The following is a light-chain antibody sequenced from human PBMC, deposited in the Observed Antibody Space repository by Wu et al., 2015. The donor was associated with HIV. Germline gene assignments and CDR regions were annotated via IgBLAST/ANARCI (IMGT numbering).Light chain of an antibody. CDR1: QIIATN. Sequence: EIVMTQSPATLSVSPGGRVTLSCRASQIIATNLAWYQQKPGQPPRLLIYDASTRATGFPARFSGGGSGTEFTLTISSMQSEDFAVYYCQQYNNWPPAFGGGTKVEIK. V-gene: IGKV3-15*01. CDR2: DAS. CDR3: QQYNNWPPA. J-gene: IGKJ4*01.